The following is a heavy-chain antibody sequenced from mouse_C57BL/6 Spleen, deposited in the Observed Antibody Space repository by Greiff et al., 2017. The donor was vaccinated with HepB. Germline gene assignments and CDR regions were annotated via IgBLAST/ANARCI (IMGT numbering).Heavy chain of an antibody. D-gene: IGHD1-1*01. J-gene: IGHJ3*01. CDR3: TTEDYYGSSGFAY. CDR2: IDPENGDT. Sequence: VQLKESGAELVRPGASVKLSCTASGFNIKDDYMHWVKQRPEQGLEWIGWIDPENGDTEYASKFQGKATITADTSSNTAYLQLSSLTSEDTAVYYCTTEDYYGSSGFAYWGQGTLVTVSA. CDR1: GFNIKDDY. V-gene: IGHV14-4*01.